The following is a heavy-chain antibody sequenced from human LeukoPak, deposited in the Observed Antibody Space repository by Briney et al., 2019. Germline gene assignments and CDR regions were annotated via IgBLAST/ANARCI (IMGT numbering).Heavy chain of an antibody. J-gene: IGHJ4*02. D-gene: IGHD1-26*01. V-gene: IGHV4-59*12. CDR1: GDSISSYY. CDR2: IYYSGST. Sequence: SETLSLTCTVSGDSISSYYWSWLRQPPGKGLEWIGYIYYSGSTNYNPSLKSRVTISVDTSNNHFSLNLNSVTAADTAVYYCARDGGIMHRYLDSWGQGILVTVSS. CDR3: ARDGGIMHRYLDS.